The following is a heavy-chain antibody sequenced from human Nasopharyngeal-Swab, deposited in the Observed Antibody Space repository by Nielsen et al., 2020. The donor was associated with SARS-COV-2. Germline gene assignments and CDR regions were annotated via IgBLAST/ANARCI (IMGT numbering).Heavy chain of an antibody. CDR3: ASYDYGDYVFYYYGMDV. D-gene: IGHD4-17*01. CDR1: GYTFTGYY. V-gene: IGHV1-2*06. CDR2: INPNSGGT. Sequence: ASVKVSCKASGYTFTGYYMHWVRQAPGQGLEWMGRINPNSGGTNYAQKFQGRVTMTRDTSISTAYMELSRLRSDGTAVYYCASYDYGDYVFYYYGMDVWGQGTTVTVSS. J-gene: IGHJ6*02.